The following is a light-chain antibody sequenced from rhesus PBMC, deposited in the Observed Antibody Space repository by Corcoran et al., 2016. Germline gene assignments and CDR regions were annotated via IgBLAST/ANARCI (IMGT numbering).Light chain of an antibody. Sequence: DIQMTQSPSSLSASVGDTVTITCRASQSISSWLDWYQQKPGKAPKLLFYKASSLQSGVPSRVSGSVSWTEFTLTLRTLQPADFATYYCLRYRSRPYSFSPGTKVAIK. CDR1: QSISSW. J-gene: IGKJ2*01. CDR3: LRYRSRPYS. CDR2: KAS. V-gene: IGKV1-22*01.